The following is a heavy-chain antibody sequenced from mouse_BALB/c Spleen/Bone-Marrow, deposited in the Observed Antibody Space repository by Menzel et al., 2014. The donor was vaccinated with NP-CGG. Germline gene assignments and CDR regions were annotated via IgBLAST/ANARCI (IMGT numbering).Heavy chain of an antibody. CDR1: GYAFTNYL. D-gene: IGHD3-2*01. CDR3: AREWTARAVDY. J-gene: IGHJ2*01. CDR2: INPGSGGA. V-gene: IGHV1-54*01. Sequence: QVQLKQSGAELVRPGISVKVSCKASGYAFTNYLIEWVKQRPVQGLEWIGVINPGSGGANYNAKFKGKATLTADKSSSTAYMQLSSLTSDGSAVYFCAREWTARAVDYWGQGTTLTVSS.